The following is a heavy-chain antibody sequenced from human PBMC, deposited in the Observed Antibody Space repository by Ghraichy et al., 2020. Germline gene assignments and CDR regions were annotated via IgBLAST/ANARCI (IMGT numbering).Heavy chain of an antibody. V-gene: IGHV3-11*06. CDR1: GFTFSGFY. D-gene: IGHD3-10*01. Sequence: GGSLRLSCAASGFTFSGFYMNWIRQAPGKGLEWISYISSGSTYTNYADSVKGRFTISRDNAKNSLYLQLNSLRVEDTAVYYCARVRSGSYYNLDFWGQGTLVTVSS. J-gene: IGHJ4*02. CDR2: ISSGSTYT. CDR3: ARVRSGSYYNLDF.